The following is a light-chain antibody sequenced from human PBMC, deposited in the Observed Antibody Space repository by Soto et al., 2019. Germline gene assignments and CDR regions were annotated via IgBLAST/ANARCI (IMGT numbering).Light chain of an antibody. CDR2: SAS. CDR1: QRVGIN. J-gene: IGKJ5*01. Sequence: ETVMTQSPSTLSVCPGETATLSCRASQRVGINLAWYQQKPGQAPRLLIYSASTRASGIPGRFSGSGSGTELTLTISSLQSEDFAVYYCQQYKNWPPITFGQGTRLEIK. CDR3: QQYKNWPPIT. V-gene: IGKV3-15*01.